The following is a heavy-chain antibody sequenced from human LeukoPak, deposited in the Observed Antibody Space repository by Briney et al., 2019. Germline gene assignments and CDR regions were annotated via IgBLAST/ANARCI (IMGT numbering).Heavy chain of an antibody. CDR1: GFIFSAYW. V-gene: IGHV3-7*03. J-gene: IGHJ6*02. Sequence: GGSLRLSCVGSGFIFSAYWMAWVRQAPGKGPEWVSNINEDGGEERYVDSVRGRFTISRDNTKNSLSLQMNSLRDEDTAVYYCAADSEGSGSYYEDYYGMDVWGQGTTVTVSS. CDR2: INEDGGEE. CDR3: AADSEGSGSYYEDYYGMDV. D-gene: IGHD3-10*01.